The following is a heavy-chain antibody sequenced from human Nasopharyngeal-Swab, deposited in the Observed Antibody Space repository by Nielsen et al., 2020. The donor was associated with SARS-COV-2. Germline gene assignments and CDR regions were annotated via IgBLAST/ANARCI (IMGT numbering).Heavy chain of an antibody. J-gene: IGHJ4*02. D-gene: IGHD5-24*01. V-gene: IGHV1-3*01. CDR3: TSLSRDDYNFDW. CDR2: INAGNGNT. Sequence: ASVKVSCKTSGYTFSNYGLHCVRRAPGQRLEWMGWINAGNGNTKYSQKFQGRVTITRDTSARTVYMELSRLKSEDTAMYYCTSLSRDDYNFDWWGQGTLVTVSS. CDR1: GYTFSNYG.